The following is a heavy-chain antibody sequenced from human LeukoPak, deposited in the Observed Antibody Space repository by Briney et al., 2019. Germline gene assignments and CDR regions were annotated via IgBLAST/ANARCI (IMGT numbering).Heavy chain of an antibody. Sequence: GGSLRLSCAASGFTFSNFWMSWVRQAPGKGLEWVANINQDGSEKNYVDSVKGRFTISRDSAKNSLYLQMDSLRAEDTAIYYCAGCSGWAFKNWGQGTLVTVSS. D-gene: IGHD6-19*01. CDR3: AGCSGWAFKN. V-gene: IGHV3-7*01. CDR2: INQDGSEK. J-gene: IGHJ4*02. CDR1: GFTFSNFW.